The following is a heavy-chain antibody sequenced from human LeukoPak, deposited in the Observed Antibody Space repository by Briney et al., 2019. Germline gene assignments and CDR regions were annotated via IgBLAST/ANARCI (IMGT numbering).Heavy chain of an antibody. J-gene: IGHJ5*02. CDR2: IIPIFGTA. Sequence: SVKVSCKASGGTFSSYAISWVRQAPGQGLEWMGRIIPIFGTANYAQKFQGRVTITTDESTSTAYMELSSLRSEDTAMYYCARDPHLTVGTVTTTGDEYTWGQGTLVTVSS. CDR1: GGTFSSYA. CDR3: ARDPHLTVGTVTTTGDEYT. V-gene: IGHV1-69*05. D-gene: IGHD1-1*01.